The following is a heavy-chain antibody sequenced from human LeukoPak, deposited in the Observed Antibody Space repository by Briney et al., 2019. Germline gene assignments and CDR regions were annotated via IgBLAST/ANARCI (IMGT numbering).Heavy chain of an antibody. D-gene: IGHD5-18*01. V-gene: IGHV3-33*01. CDR3: ARDGDTAMALDY. Sequence: PGGSLRLSCAASGFNFRSYGMNWVRLAPGKGLEWIAVIWYDGSEKYYVDSVKGRFTISRDNAKNSLYLQMNSLRAEDTAVYYCARDGDTAMALDYWGQGTLVTVSS. J-gene: IGHJ4*02. CDR1: GFNFRSYG. CDR2: IWYDGSEK.